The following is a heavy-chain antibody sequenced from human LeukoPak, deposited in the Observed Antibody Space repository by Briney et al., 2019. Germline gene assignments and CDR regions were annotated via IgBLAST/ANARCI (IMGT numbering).Heavy chain of an antibody. CDR2: INPNSGGT. CDR3: ARDRRYYDSSGYLDY. CDR1: GYTFTGYY. Sequence: ASVKVSCKASGYTFTGYYMHWVRQAPGQGLERMGWINPNSGGTNYAQKFQGRVTMTRDTSISTAYMELSRLRSDDTAVYYCARDRRYYDSSGYLDYWGQGTLVTVSS. D-gene: IGHD3-22*01. J-gene: IGHJ4*02. V-gene: IGHV1-2*02.